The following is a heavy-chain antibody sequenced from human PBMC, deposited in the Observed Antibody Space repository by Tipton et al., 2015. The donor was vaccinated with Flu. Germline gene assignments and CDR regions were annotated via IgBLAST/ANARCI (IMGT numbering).Heavy chain of an antibody. D-gene: IGHD3-16*01. J-gene: IGHJ3*02. CDR2: IYYSGSI. CDR1: GGSISSHY. Sequence: TLSLTCTVSGGSISSHYWSWIRQPPGKGLEWIGFIYYSGSISYNPSLKSRVTISVDTSKNQFSLKLSSVTAADTAVYYCAREWGAAFESWGQGTMVTVSS. CDR3: AREWGAAFES. V-gene: IGHV4-59*11.